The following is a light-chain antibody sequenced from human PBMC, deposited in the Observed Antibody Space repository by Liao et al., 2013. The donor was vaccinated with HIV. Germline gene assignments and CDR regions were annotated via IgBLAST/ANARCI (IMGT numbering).Light chain of an antibody. J-gene: IGLJ2*01. Sequence: SYVLTQPPSVSVAPGKTARITCGGNNIGSKSVHWYQQKPGQAPVLVIYYDSDRPSGIPERFSGSNSGNTATLTISRVEAGDEADYYCQVWDSSSDHVVFGGGTKADRP. CDR1: NIGSKS. V-gene: IGLV3-21*01. CDR2: YDS. CDR3: QVWDSSSDHVV.